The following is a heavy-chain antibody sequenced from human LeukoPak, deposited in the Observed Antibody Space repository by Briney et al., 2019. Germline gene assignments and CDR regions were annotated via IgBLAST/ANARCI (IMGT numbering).Heavy chain of an antibody. D-gene: IGHD6-19*01. CDR2: IIPILGIA. Sequence: SVKVSCKASGGTFSSYAISGVRQAPGQGREWMGRIIPILGIANYAQKFQGRVTITADKSTSTAYMELSRLRSEDTAVYYCARLAVAGNTVPYYFDYWGQGTLVTVSS. V-gene: IGHV1-69*04. J-gene: IGHJ4*02. CDR1: GGTFSSYA. CDR3: ARLAVAGNTVPYYFDY.